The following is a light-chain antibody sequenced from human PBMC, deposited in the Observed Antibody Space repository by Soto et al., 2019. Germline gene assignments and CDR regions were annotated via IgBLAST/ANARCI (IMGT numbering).Light chain of an antibody. V-gene: IGKV3-15*01. CDR3: QQYNNWRPYT. CDR2: GAS. CDR1: QSISSN. J-gene: IGKJ2*01. Sequence: EIVMTQSPATLSVSPGERATLSCRASQSISSNLAWYQRRPGQAPRLLIYGASARATGIPARFSGSGSGTEVTHTISSLQSEDFAVYYCQQYNNWRPYTFGQGTKVEIK.